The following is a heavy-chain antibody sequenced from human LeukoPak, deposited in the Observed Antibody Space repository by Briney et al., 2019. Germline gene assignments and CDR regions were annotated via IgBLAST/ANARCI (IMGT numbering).Heavy chain of an antibody. D-gene: IGHD5-12*01. V-gene: IGHV1-69*13. Sequence: GASVKVSCKASGGTFSSYPFNWVRQAPGQGLEWMGGIIPIFGTANYAPKFQGGVTLTADESTSTAYMEMSSLRSEDTAIYYCASPDIVATIGFDYWGQGTLVTVSS. J-gene: IGHJ4*02. CDR1: GGTFSSYP. CDR3: ASPDIVATIGFDY. CDR2: IIPIFGTA.